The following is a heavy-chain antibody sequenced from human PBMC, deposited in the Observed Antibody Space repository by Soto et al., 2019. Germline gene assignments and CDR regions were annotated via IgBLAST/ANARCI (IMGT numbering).Heavy chain of an antibody. D-gene: IGHD3-3*01. Sequence: GSLRLSCAASGFTFSSYWMSWVRQAPGKGLEWVANIKQDGSEKYYVDSVKGRFTISRDNAKNSLYLQMNSLRAEDTAVYYCARHESYYDFWSGYYKYYYYYYMDVWGKGTTVTVSS. CDR1: GFTFSSYW. CDR3: ARHESYYDFWSGYYKYYYYYYMDV. CDR2: IKQDGSEK. J-gene: IGHJ6*03. V-gene: IGHV3-7*01.